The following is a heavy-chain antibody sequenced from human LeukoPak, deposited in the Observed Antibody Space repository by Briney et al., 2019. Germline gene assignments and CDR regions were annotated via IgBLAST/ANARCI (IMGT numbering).Heavy chain of an antibody. CDR3: ARGQTAPRSSYYFDY. CDR1: GGSIGSHY. V-gene: IGHV4-59*11. J-gene: IGHJ4*02. CDR2: IYYSGCT. Sequence: SETLSLTCTVSGGSIGSHYWSWIRQPPGKGLEWIGYIYYSGCTNYNLSLRGRVTISLDTSKNQFSLKMKSVTAADTAVYYCARGQTAPRSSYYFDYWGQGTLVTVSS.